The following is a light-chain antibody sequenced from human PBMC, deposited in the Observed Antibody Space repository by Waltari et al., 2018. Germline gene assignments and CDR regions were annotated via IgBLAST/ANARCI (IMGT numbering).Light chain of an antibody. CDR3: CSYACGTAYV. Sequence: SALTQPASVSGSPGQSITISCTGTSSDIGTYNFVSLYQEYPGKAPKLVFYEATKRPSGVSARFSAAKSGNTASLTIAGLQAGDEADYSCCSYACGTAYVFGSGTRVTVL. J-gene: IGLJ1*01. CDR2: EAT. CDR1: SSDIGTYNF. V-gene: IGLV2-23*01.